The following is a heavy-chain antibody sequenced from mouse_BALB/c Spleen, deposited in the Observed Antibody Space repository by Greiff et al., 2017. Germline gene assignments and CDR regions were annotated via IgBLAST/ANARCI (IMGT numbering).Heavy chain of an antibody. CDR2: IDPSDSET. Sequence: QVQLQQSGPQLVRPGASVKISCKASGYSFTSYWMHWVKQRPGQGLEWIGMIDPSDSETRLNQKFKDKATLTVDKSSSTAYMQLSSPTSEDSAVYYCARSSDYGGTWFAYWGQGTLVTVSA. CDR1: GYSFTSYW. D-gene: IGHD2-4*01. CDR3: ARSSDYGGTWFAY. V-gene: IGHV1S126*01. J-gene: IGHJ3*01.